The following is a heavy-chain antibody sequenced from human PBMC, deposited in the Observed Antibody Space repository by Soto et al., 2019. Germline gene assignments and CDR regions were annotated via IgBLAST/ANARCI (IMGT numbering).Heavy chain of an antibody. Sequence: LRLSCAASGFTFRRYWMHWVRQAPGKGLVWVSRINSDGSITSYADSVKGRFTIPRDNAKNTLFLQMNSLRVEDTAVYYCTRDEDTAMVTYSHWGQGTLVTVSS. CDR2: INSDGSIT. J-gene: IGHJ4*02. CDR1: GFTFRRYW. D-gene: IGHD5-18*01. CDR3: TRDEDTAMVTYSH. V-gene: IGHV3-74*01.